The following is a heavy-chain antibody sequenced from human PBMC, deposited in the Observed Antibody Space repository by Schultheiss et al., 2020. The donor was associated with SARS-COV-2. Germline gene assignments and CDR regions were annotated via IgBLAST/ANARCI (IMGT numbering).Heavy chain of an antibody. V-gene: IGHV4-4*02. Sequence: GSLRLSCAVSGGSITSSNWWSWVRQPPGKGLEWIGEIYHSGSTSYNPSLKSRVTISVDTSKNQFSLKLSSVTAADTAVYYCARASYRDFFDPWGQGTLVTVSS. D-gene: IGHD1-14*01. CDR3: ARASYRDFFDP. J-gene: IGHJ5*02. CDR2: IYHSGST. CDR1: GGSITSSNW.